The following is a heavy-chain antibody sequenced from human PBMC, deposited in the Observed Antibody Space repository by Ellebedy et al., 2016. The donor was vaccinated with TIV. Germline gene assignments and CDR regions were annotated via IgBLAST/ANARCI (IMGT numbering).Heavy chain of an antibody. CDR3: ARWFGELLYVRWFDP. V-gene: IGHV4-39*01. D-gene: IGHD3-10*01. Sequence: SETLSLTCTVSGDSISRSSYYWGWIRQPPGKGLEWIGSIYYTGSTFYNPSLKSRVTISVDTSKSQFFLRLTSVTAADTAVYYCARWFGELLYVRWFDPWGQGTLVTVSS. J-gene: IGHJ5*02. CDR1: GDSISRSSYY. CDR2: IYYTGST.